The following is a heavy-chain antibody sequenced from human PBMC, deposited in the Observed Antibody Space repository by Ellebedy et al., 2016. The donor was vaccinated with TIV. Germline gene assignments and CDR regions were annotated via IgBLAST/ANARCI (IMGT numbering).Heavy chain of an antibody. CDR3: ARAGKDYYGLGGGDWFDP. CDR1: GGSVSSGFYY. V-gene: IGHV4-61*01. J-gene: IGHJ5*02. Sequence: MPSETLSLTCTVSGGSVSSGFYYWSWIRQPPGKGLEYIGYSYYSGSTNYNPSLKSRVTISVDTSKNQFSLKLSSVTTADTAVYYCARAGKDYYGLGGGDWFDPWGQGTLVIVSS. CDR2: SYYSGST. D-gene: IGHD3-10*01.